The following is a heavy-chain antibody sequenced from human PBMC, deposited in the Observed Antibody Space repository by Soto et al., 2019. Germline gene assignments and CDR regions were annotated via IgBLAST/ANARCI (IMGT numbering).Heavy chain of an antibody. D-gene: IGHD1-1*01. CDR3: ARGGSALWTTTYYYYGMDV. CDR1: GYTFTSYD. CDR2: MNPNSGNT. V-gene: IGHV1-8*01. J-gene: IGHJ6*02. Sequence: GASVKVSCKASGYTFTSYDINWVRQATGQGLEWMGWMNPNSGNTGYAQKFQGRVTMTRNTSISTAYMELSSLRSEDTAVYYCARGGSALWTTTYYYYGMDVWGQGTTVTVSS.